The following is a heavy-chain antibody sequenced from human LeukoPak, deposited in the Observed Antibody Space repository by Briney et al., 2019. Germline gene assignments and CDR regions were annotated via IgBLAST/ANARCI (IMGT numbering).Heavy chain of an antibody. J-gene: IGHJ4*02. Sequence: ASVKVSCKASGYTFTSYGISWVRQAPGQGLEWMGWISAYNGNTNYAQKLQGRVTMTTDTSTSTAYMELRSLRSDDTAVYYCAVGYYDFWSGYYGYYFDYWGQGTLVTVSS. V-gene: IGHV1-18*01. CDR2: ISAYNGNT. CDR1: GYTFTSYG. D-gene: IGHD3-3*01. CDR3: AVGYYDFWSGYYGYYFDY.